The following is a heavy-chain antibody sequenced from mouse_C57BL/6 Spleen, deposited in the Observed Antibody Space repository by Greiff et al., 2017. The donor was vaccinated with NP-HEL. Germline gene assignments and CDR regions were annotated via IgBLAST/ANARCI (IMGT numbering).Heavy chain of an antibody. CDR1: GYTFTDYY. D-gene: IGHD1-1*01. J-gene: IGHJ3*01. V-gene: IGHV1-19*01. CDR3: ARGGYGSSTWLAY. CDR2: INPYNGGT. Sequence: EVQLQQSGPVLVKPGASVKMSCKASGYTFTDYYMNWVKQSHGKSLEWIGVINPYNGGTSYNQKFKGKATLTVDKSSSPAYRELNSLTSEDSAVYYGARGGYGSSTWLAYWGQGTLVTVSA.